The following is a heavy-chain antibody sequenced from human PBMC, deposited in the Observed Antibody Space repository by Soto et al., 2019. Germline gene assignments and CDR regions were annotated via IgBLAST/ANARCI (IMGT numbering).Heavy chain of an antibody. CDR2: ISYSGRT. CDR1: GGSVSSASFY. CDR3: ARGDAINWFDS. Sequence: QVQLQESGPGLVKPSATLSLTCTVSGGSVSSASFYWNCIRQPPVKGLEWIGYISYSGRTNYNPSLRSRVTISVDTSKNQFSLRLTSATAADTAVYYCARGDAINWFDSWGQGTRVTVSS. D-gene: IGHD2-2*01. J-gene: IGHJ5*01. V-gene: IGHV4-61*01.